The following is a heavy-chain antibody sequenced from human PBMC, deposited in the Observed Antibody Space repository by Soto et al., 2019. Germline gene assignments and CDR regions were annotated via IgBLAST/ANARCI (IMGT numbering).Heavy chain of an antibody. J-gene: IGHJ5*02. CDR1: GFTFGDYA. CDR3: TRGAYCSGGSCYSGNWFDP. V-gene: IGHV3-49*03. Sequence: GGSLRLSCTASGFTFGDYAMSWFRQAPGKGLEWVGFIRSKAYGGTTEYAASVKGRLTISRDDSKSIAYLQMNSLKTEDTAVYYCTRGAYCSGGSCYSGNWFDPWGQGTLVTVS. CDR2: IRSKAYGGTT. D-gene: IGHD2-15*01.